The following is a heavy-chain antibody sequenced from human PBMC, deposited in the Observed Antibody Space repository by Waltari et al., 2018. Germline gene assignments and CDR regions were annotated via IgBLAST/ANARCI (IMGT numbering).Heavy chain of an antibody. CDR3: ASEPQSREVDY. D-gene: IGHD1-26*01. Sequence: QVQLVQSGAEVKKPGSSVKVSCKASGGTFSSYAISWVRQAPGPGLEWRGRIIPIFGTADYAQKFQGRVTINADKSTSTAYMELSSLRSEDTGVYYCASEPQSREVDYWGQGTLVTVSS. J-gene: IGHJ4*02. V-gene: IGHV1-69*13. CDR1: GGTFSSYA. CDR2: IIPIFGTA.